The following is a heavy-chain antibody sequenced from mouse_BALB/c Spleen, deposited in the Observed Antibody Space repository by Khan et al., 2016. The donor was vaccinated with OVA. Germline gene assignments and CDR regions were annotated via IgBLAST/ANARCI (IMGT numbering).Heavy chain of an antibody. V-gene: IGHV14-3*02. D-gene: IGHD2-14*01. Sequence: VQLQQSGAELVKPGASVKLSCTASGFNIKDTYMHWVKQRPEEGLEWIGKIDPANGNTKYDPKFQGKATITADTSSNTAYLQLSSLTSEDTAVYYCARTYDETMDYWGQRTSVTVSS. J-gene: IGHJ4*01. CDR3: ARTYDETMDY. CDR1: GFNIKDTY. CDR2: IDPANGNT.